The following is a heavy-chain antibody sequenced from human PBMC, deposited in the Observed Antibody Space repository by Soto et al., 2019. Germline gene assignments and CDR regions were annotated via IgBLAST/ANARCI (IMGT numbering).Heavy chain of an antibody. J-gene: IGHJ5*02. CDR2: INHSGST. D-gene: IGHD1-1*01. V-gene: IGHV4-34*01. CDR3: ARGWRLERRAGWFDP. CDR1: GGSFSGYY. Sequence: LSLTCAVYGGSFSGYYWSWIRQPPGKGLEWIGEINHSGSTNYNPSLKSRVTISVDTSKNQFSLKLSSVTAADTAVYYCARGWRLERRAGWFDPWGQGTLVTVSS.